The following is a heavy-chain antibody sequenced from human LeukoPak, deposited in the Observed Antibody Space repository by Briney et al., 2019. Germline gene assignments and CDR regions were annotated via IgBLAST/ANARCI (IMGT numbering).Heavy chain of an antibody. Sequence: QPGGSLRLSCAASGFTFSSYAMSWVRQAPGKGLEWVSAISGSGGSTFNADSVKGRFTISRDNSKNTLYLQMNNLRAEDTAVYYCAKGGSSPDQYYYGMDVWGQGTTVTVSS. CDR1: GFTFSSYA. CDR2: ISGSGGST. V-gene: IGHV3-23*01. D-gene: IGHD6-6*01. CDR3: AKGGSSPDQYYYGMDV. J-gene: IGHJ6*02.